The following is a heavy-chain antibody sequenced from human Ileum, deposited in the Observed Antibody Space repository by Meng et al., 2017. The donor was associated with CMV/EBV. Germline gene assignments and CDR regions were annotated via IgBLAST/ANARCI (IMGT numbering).Heavy chain of an antibody. CDR1: GFSFSDYG. CDR3: AKTSWGSGSYTPPFDH. J-gene: IGHJ4*02. V-gene: IGHV3-30*02. D-gene: IGHD3-10*01. Sequence: GGSLRLSCAASGFSFSDYGMHWVLQAPGQGLEWVAFIRYDGSNTYYADSVKGRFTISRDNSKNTLYLQMNSLRPEDTALYHCAKTSWGSGSYTPPFDHWGQGTLVTVSS. CDR2: IRYDGSNT.